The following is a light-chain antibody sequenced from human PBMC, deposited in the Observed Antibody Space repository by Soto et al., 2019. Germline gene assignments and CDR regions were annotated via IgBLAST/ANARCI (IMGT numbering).Light chain of an antibody. Sequence: QSALTQPASVSGSRGQSITISCTGTSSDVGGYNYVSWYQQHPGKAPKLMIYDVSNRPSGVSNRFSGSKSDNTASLAISGLQAEDEADYYCSSYTSTSAVVFGGGTKLTVL. CDR3: SSYTSTSAVV. CDR1: SSDVGGYNY. V-gene: IGLV2-14*01. CDR2: DVS. J-gene: IGLJ2*01.